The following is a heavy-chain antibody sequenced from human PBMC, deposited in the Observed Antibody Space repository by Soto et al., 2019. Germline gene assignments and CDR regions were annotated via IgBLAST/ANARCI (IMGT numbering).Heavy chain of an antibody. V-gene: IGHV3-30*18. CDR3: AKGNGIQLWLTPNHDAFDI. J-gene: IGHJ3*02. CDR1: GFTFSSYG. Sequence: QVQLVESGGGVVQPGRSLRLSCAASGFTFSSYGMHWVRQAPGKGLEWVAVISYDVSNKYYADSVKGRFTISRDNSKNTLYLKMNSLRAEDTAVYYCAKGNGIQLWLTPNHDAFDIWGQGTMVTVSS. D-gene: IGHD5-18*01. CDR2: ISYDVSNK.